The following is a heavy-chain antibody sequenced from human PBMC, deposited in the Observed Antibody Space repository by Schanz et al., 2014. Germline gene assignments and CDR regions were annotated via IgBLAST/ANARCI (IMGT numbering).Heavy chain of an antibody. D-gene: IGHD3-3*01. V-gene: IGHV1-18*01. J-gene: IGHJ3*02. CDR2: ISAYNGHT. CDR1: GYTFTSYG. Sequence: QVQLVQSGAEVMKPGSSVKVSCKASGYTFTSYGITWVRQAPGQGLEWMGWISAYNGHTNYAEKVHGRVTMTTDTSTSTAYMELRSLISDDTAMYYCVTEERMESGTWAKAFDIWGQGTWVTVSS. CDR3: VTEERMESGTWAKAFDI.